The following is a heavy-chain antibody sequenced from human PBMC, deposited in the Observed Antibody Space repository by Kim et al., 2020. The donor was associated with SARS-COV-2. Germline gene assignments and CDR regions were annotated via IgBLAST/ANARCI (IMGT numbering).Heavy chain of an antibody. D-gene: IGHD6-13*01. V-gene: IGHV4-39*01. Sequence: SETLSLTCTVSGGSISSSSYYWGWIRQPPGKGLEWIGSIYYSGSTYYNPSLKSRVTISVDTSKNQFSLKLSSVTAADTAVYYCARRGSSWSNFDYWGQGTLVTVSS. CDR3: ARRGSSWSNFDY. J-gene: IGHJ4*02. CDR1: GGSISSSSYY. CDR2: IYYSGST.